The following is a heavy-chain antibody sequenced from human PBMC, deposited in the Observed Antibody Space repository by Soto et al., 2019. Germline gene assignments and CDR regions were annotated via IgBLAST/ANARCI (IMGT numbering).Heavy chain of an antibody. CDR3: ARDRYDFWSGDYYYYGMGV. J-gene: IGHJ6*02. Sequence: GGSPRLSCAASGFTFSAYGMHWVRQAPGKGLEWVAVIWYDGSNKYYADSVKGRFTISRDNSKNTLYLQVNSLRAEDTAVYYCARDRYDFWSGDYYYYGMGVWGQGTTVTVSS. D-gene: IGHD3-3*01. V-gene: IGHV3-33*01. CDR1: GFTFSAYG. CDR2: IWYDGSNK.